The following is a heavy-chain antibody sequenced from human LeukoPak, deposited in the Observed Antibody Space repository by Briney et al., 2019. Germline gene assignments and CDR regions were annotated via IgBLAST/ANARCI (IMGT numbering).Heavy chain of an antibody. D-gene: IGHD6-13*01. V-gene: IGHV3-9*01. CDR1: GFTFDDYA. J-gene: IGHJ4*02. CDR3: ASQGVPRIALDY. CDR2: ISWNSGSI. Sequence: PGRSLRLSCAASGFTFDDYAMHWVRQAPGKGLEWVSGISWNSGSIGYADSVKGRFTISRDNAKNSLYLQMNSLRAEDTAVYYCASQGVPRIALDYWGQGTLVTVSS.